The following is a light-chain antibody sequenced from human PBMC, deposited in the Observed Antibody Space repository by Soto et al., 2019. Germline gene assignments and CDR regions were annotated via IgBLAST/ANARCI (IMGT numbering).Light chain of an antibody. CDR2: GAS. V-gene: IGKV3-20*01. CDR1: QSVSRN. J-gene: IGKJ1*01. Sequence: IRLTQYPDTLSLSPGDRATLSCGADQSVSRNLAWYQQKPGQAPRLLIYGASGRATGIPDRFSGSGSGTDFTLTISRLQPEDFAVYYCQQYHTSPVTFGQGTQVDIK. CDR3: QQYHTSPVT.